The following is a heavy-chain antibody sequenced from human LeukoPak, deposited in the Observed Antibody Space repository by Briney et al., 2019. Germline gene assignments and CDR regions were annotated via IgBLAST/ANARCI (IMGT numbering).Heavy chain of an antibody. V-gene: IGHV4-34*01. CDR1: GGSFSGYY. J-gene: IGHJ4*02. Sequence: SEALSLTCAVYGGSFSGYYWSWIRQPPGKGLEWIGEINHSGSTNYNPSLKSRVTISVDTSKNQFSLKLSSVTAADTAVYYCARGIAASPAFDYWGQGTLVTVSS. CDR3: ARGIAASPAFDY. CDR2: INHSGST. D-gene: IGHD6-13*01.